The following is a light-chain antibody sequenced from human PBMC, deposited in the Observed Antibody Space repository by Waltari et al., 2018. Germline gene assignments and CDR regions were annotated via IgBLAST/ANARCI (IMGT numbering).Light chain of an antibody. J-gene: IGKJ2*01. Sequence: EIVLTQSPGTLSLSPGERATLSCRASQSVSSNYLAWYQQKPGQAPRLLIYGASSRATGIPDRFSGSGSATDFTLTISRLEPEDFAVYYCQQYGSSPPYTFGQGTKLEI. CDR1: QSVSSNY. CDR2: GAS. CDR3: QQYGSSPPYT. V-gene: IGKV3-20*01.